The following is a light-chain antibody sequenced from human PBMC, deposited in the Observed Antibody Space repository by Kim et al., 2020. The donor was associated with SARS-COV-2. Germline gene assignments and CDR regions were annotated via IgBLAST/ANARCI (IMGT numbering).Light chain of an antibody. CDR3: QQYDSSPLT. V-gene: IGKV3-20*01. J-gene: IGKJ1*01. CDR2: AAF. Sequence: PGERAALTCSANESVTNDFVAWYVQRPGQAPSLLIYAAFFRATGIPDRFIGTGSGADFTLTISRLDPEDFAVFYCQQYDSSPLTFGQGTKVDIK. CDR1: ESVTNDF.